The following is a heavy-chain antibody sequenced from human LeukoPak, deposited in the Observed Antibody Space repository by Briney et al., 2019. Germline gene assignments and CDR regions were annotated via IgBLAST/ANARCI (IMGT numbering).Heavy chain of an antibody. V-gene: IGHV4-61*02. D-gene: IGHD3-16*01. CDR1: GVSISSRYHY. J-gene: IGHJ6*03. Sequence: SETLSLTCTVSGVSISSRYHYWTWIRQPAGKGLEWIGRIYSSGSTNYNPSLQSRVAISLDTSENQFSLMLTSVTAADTAVCYCARDGGWDYYYYYMDVWGKGTTVTVSS. CDR2: IYSSGST. CDR3: ARDGGWDYYYYYMDV.